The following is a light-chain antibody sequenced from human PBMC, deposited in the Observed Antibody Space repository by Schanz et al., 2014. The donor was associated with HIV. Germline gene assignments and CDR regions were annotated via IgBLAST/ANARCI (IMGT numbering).Light chain of an antibody. J-gene: IGLJ3*02. CDR2: EDN. V-gene: IGLV6-57*02. CDR3: QSYDSSNSVV. Sequence: NFMLTQPHSVSESPGKTVTISCTGGSGSIANNYVQWYQQRPGSAPPTVIYEDNQRPSGVPDRFSGSIDSSSNSASLTISGLKTEDEADYYCQSYDSSNSVVFGGGTKLTVL. CDR1: SGSIANNY.